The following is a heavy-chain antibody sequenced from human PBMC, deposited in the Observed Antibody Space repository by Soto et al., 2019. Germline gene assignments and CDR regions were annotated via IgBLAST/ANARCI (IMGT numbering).Heavy chain of an antibody. CDR2: IHSDGSST. CDR1: GFTFSSYW. V-gene: IGHV3-74*01. D-gene: IGHD6-13*01. Sequence: EVQLVESGGGLVQPGGSPRLSCAASGFTFSSYWMHWVRQAPGKGLVWVSRIHSDGSSTSYADSVKGRFTISRDNAKNTLYLQMNSLRAEDTAVYYCARDDSSWYFWFDPWGQGTLVTVSS. J-gene: IGHJ5*02. CDR3: ARDDSSWYFWFDP.